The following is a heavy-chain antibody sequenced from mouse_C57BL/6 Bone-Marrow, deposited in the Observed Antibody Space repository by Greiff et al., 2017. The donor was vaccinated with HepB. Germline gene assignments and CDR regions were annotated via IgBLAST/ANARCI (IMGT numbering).Heavy chain of an antibody. CDR1: GFTFSSYG. J-gene: IGHJ3*01. V-gene: IGHV5-6*01. CDR2: ISSGGSYT. D-gene: IGHD2-4*01. CDR3: ARKGVYYDYGFAY. Sequence: EVHLVESGGDLVKPGGSLKLSCAASGFTFSSYGMSWVRQTPDKRLEWVATISSGGSYTYYPDSVKGRFTISRDNAKNTLYLQMSSLKSEDTAMYYCARKGVYYDYGFAYWGQGTLVTVSA.